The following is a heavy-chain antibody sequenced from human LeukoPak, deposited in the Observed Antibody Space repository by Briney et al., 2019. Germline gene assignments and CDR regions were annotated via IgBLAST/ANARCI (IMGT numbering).Heavy chain of an antibody. CDR3: ARDNSVGDNAWRFDP. CDR2: INPSGDST. D-gene: IGHD1-26*01. J-gene: IGHJ5*02. V-gene: IGHV1-46*01. Sequence: ASVKVSCKASGYTFTSYYMHWVRQAPGQGLEWMGIINPSGDSTYYAQKFQGRVTMTRDMSTSTDYMELSSLRSEDTAVYYCARDNSVGDNAWRFDPWGQGTLVTVSS. CDR1: GYTFTSYY.